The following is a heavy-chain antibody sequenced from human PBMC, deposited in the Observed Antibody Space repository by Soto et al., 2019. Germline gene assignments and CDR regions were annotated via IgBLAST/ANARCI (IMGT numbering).Heavy chain of an antibody. V-gene: IGHV1-46*01. CDR3: ARGNAPSSYYYYGMDV. J-gene: IGHJ6*02. Sequence: ASVKLSCKSSGGTYSIYTSISVGQAPAQGLEWMGRINPNGGSTSYAQKFQGRVTMTRDTSTSTVYMELSSLRSEDTAVYYCARGNAPSSYYYYGMDVWGQGTTVTVSS. CDR2: INPNGGST. CDR1: GGTYSIYT.